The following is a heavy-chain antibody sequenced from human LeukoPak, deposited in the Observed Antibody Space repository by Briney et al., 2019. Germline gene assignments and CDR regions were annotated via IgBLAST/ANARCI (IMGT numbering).Heavy chain of an antibody. CDR2: IYQSGST. Sequence: SETLSLTCAVSGISINNKKWWSWVRQPPGKGLEWIGEIYQSGSTNYNPSLKSRVTISVDKSKNQFSLKLSSVTAADTAVYYCARPVWFGELFWFDPWGQGTLVTVSS. V-gene: IGHV4-4*02. D-gene: IGHD3-10*01. CDR3: ARPVWFGELFWFDP. J-gene: IGHJ5*02. CDR1: GISINNKKW.